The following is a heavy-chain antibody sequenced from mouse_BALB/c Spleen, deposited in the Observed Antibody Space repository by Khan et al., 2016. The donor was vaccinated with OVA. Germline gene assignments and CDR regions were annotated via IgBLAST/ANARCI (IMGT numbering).Heavy chain of an antibody. CDR1: GYSITSEFA. D-gene: IGHD2-4*01. V-gene: IGHV3-2*02. CDR3: ARKDYYDYDPFPY. Sequence: EVQLVESGPGLVKPSQSLSLTCTVTGYSITSEFAWNWIRQFPGNKLEWMGYISYSGNTRYNPSLKSLISITRDTSRNQFFLQLNSVTTEDTATYYCARKDYYDYDPFPYWGHGTLVTVSA. CDR2: ISYSGNT. J-gene: IGHJ3*01.